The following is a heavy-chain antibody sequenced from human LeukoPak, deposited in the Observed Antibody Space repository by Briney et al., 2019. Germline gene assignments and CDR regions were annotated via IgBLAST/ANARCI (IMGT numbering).Heavy chain of an antibody. D-gene: IGHD1-26*01. Sequence: GGSLRLSCAASGFTFSSYAMHWVRQAPGKGLEWVAVMSYDGSNKYYADSVKGRFTISRDNSKNTLYLQMNSLRAEDTAVYYCARDHRYSGSYYVYWGQGTLVTVSS. J-gene: IGHJ4*02. CDR1: GFTFSSYA. CDR3: ARDHRYSGSYYVY. CDR2: MSYDGSNK. V-gene: IGHV3-30*04.